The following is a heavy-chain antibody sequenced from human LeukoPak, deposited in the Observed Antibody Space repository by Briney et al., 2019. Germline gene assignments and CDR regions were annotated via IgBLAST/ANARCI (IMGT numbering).Heavy chain of an antibody. J-gene: IGHJ4*02. V-gene: IGHV4-34*01. CDR3: ARRPGYYDSSGYHYYFDY. Sequence: SSETLSPTCAVYGGSFSGYYWSWIRQPPGKGLEWIGEINHSGSTNYNPSLKSRVTISVDTSKNQFSLKLSSVTAADTAVYYCARRPGYYDSSGYHYYFDYWGQGTLVTVSS. CDR2: INHSGST. CDR1: GGSFSGYY. D-gene: IGHD3-22*01.